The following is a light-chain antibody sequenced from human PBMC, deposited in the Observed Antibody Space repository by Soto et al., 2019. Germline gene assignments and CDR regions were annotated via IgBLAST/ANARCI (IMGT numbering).Light chain of an antibody. Sequence: VMTQSPATLSLSPGESATLSCRASQSVSSNLAWYHQKPRQAPRLLIYGASTRATGIPARFSGSGSGTEFTPTISSLQSEDFAVYYCQQYNNWPPWTCGQGTKVDIK. V-gene: IGKV3-15*01. CDR1: QSVSSN. CDR2: GAS. CDR3: QQYNNWPPWT. J-gene: IGKJ1*01.